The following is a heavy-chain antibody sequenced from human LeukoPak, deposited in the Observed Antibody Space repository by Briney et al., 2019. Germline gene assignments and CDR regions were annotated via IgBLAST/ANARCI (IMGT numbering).Heavy chain of an antibody. J-gene: IGHJ6*03. Sequence: SQTLSLTCTVSGGSISSGGYYWSWIRQHPGKGLEWIGYIYYSGSTYYNPSLKSRVTISVDTSKDQFSLKLSSVAAADTAVYYCARVHYYYYSMDVWGKGTTVTVSS. CDR1: GGSISSGGYY. CDR3: ARVHYYYYSMDV. V-gene: IGHV4-30-4*08. CDR2: IYYSGST.